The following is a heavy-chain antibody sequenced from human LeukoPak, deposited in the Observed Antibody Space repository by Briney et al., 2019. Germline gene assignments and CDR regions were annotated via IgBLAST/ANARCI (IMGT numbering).Heavy chain of an antibody. CDR3: RILYGGSYYFDY. CDR1: GGTFSSYA. Sequence: SVKVTCKASGGTFSSYAISWVRQAPGQGLEWMGGIIPIFGTANYAQKFQGRVTITADESTSTAYMELSSLRSEDTAVYYCRILYGGSYYFDYWGQGTLVTVSS. CDR2: IIPIFGTA. J-gene: IGHJ4*02. V-gene: IGHV1-69*13. D-gene: IGHD4-23*01.